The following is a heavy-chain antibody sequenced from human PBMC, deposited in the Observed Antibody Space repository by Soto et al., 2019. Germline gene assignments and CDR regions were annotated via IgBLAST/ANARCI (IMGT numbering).Heavy chain of an antibody. Sequence: QVQLQQWGAGLLKPSETLSLTCAVYGGSFSGYYWNWIRQPPGKGLEWIGEINHSGSTNYNPSLKSLVTISVDTSKTQFSLKLSSVTAADTAVYYCARGWGRIFDYWGQGTLVTVSS. CDR1: GGSFSGYY. V-gene: IGHV4-34*01. CDR3: ARGWGRIFDY. J-gene: IGHJ4*02. CDR2: INHSGST. D-gene: IGHD7-27*01.